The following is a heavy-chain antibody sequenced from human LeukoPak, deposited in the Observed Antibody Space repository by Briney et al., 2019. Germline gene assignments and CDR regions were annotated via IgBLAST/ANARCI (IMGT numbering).Heavy chain of an antibody. CDR1: GYTFTGYY. Sequence: ASVKVSCKASGYTFTGYYMHWVRQAPGQGLEWMGWINPNSGGTNYAQKFQGRVTMTRDTSISTAYMELSRLRSDDTAVYYCAKDLYSGSYYGLYFDYWGQGTLVTVSS. CDR2: INPNSGGT. J-gene: IGHJ4*02. CDR3: AKDLYSGSYYGLYFDY. D-gene: IGHD1-26*01. V-gene: IGHV1-2*02.